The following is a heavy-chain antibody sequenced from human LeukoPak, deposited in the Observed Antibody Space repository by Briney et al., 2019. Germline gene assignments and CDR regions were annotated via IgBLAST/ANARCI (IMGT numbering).Heavy chain of an antibody. CDR2: ISGSGDST. Sequence: GGSLRLSCAASGFTFSTYIMNWVRQAPGKGLEWVSAISGSGDSTYYAGSVKGRFTISRDNSKNTLYLQVNSLRAEDTAVYYCAKGSGTHFVRDFWGQGTLVTVSS. D-gene: IGHD1-26*01. J-gene: IGHJ4*02. V-gene: IGHV3-23*01. CDR3: AKGSGTHFVRDF. CDR1: GFTFSTYI.